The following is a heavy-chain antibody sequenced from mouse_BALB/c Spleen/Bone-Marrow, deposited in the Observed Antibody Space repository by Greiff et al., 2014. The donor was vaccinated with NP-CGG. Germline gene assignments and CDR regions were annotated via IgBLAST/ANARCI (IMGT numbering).Heavy chain of an antibody. CDR2: IDPANGNT. D-gene: IGHD4-1*01. Sequence: VQLQQSGAELVKPGASVKLSCTASGFNIKDTYMHWVKQRPEQGLEWIGRIDPANGNTKYDPKFQGKATITADTSSNTAYLQLSSQASEDTAGNDCGRWEYDAMDYWGQGTSVTVSS. V-gene: IGHV14-3*02. CDR1: GFNIKDTY. CDR3: GRWEYDAMDY. J-gene: IGHJ4*01.